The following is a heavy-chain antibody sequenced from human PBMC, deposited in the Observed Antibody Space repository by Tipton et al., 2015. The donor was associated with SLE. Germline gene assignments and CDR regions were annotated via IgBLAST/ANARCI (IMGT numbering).Heavy chain of an antibody. CDR2: IYTGGQT. Sequence: SLRLSCAASGFTFSDYAMTWVRQAPGKGLEWVSVIYTGGQTYYADSVKGRFTVSRDDSKNTLFLQMNSLRPKDTAVYYCTKDQRRGDPAECFLHWGQGTRVTVSS. D-gene: IGHD2-21*02. V-gene: IGHV3-23*03. CDR3: TKDQRRGDPAECFLH. J-gene: IGHJ1*01. CDR1: GFTFSDYA.